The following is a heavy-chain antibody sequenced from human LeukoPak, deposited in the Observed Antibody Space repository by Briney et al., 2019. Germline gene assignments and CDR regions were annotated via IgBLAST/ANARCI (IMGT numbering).Heavy chain of an antibody. CDR3: ARRGSDAFDI. CDR2: IYYSGST. Sequence: SETLSLTCTVSGGSISSYYWSWIRQPPGKGLEWIGYIYYSGSTNYNPSLKSRVTISVDTSKNQFSLKLSSVTAANTAVYYCARRGSDAFDIWGQGTMVTVSS. CDR1: GGSISSYY. V-gene: IGHV4-59*01. J-gene: IGHJ3*02.